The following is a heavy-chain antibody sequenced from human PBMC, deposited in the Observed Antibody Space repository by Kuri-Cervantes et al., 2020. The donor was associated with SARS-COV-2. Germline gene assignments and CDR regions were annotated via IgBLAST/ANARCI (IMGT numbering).Heavy chain of an antibody. CDR2: ISGSGGST. Sequence: GGSLRLSCAASGFTFSSYAMSWVRQAPGKGLEWVSAISGSGGSTYYADSVKGRFTISRDNSKNTLYLQMNSLRAEDTAVYYCAKDMVAGTRGYYYYGMDVWGQGTTVTVSS. CDR3: AKDMVAGTRGYYYYGMDV. V-gene: IGHV3-23*01. D-gene: IGHD6-19*01. CDR1: GFTFSSYA. J-gene: IGHJ6*02.